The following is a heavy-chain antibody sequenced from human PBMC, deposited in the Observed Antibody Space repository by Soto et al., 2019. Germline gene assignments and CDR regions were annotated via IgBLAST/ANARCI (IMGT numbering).Heavy chain of an antibody. CDR3: ARGEDGYNLPFDY. CDR2: IIPIFGTA. CDR1: GGTFSSYA. V-gene: IGHV1-69*13. Sequence: SVKVSCKASGGTFSSYAISWVRQAPGQGLEWMGGIIPIFGTANYAQKFQGRVTITADESTSTAYMELSSLRSEDTAVYYCARGEDGYNLPFDYWGQGTLVTVSS. D-gene: IGHD5-12*01. J-gene: IGHJ4*02.